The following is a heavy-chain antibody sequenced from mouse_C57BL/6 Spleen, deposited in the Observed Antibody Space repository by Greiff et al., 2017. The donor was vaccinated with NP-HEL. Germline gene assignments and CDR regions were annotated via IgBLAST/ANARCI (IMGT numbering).Heavy chain of an antibody. CDR3: ARDDYIPWFAY. D-gene: IGHD2-4*01. V-gene: IGHV1-59*01. Sequence: VQLQQPGAELVRPGTSVKLSCKASGYTFTSYWMHWVKQRPGQGLEWIGVIDPSDSYTNYNQKFKGKATLTVDTSSSTAYMQLSSLTSEDYAVYYCARDDYIPWFAYWGQGTLVTVSA. CDR2: IDPSDSYT. CDR1: GYTFTSYW. J-gene: IGHJ3*01.